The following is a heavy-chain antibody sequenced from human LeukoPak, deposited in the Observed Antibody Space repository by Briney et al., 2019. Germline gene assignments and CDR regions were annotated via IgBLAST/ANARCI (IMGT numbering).Heavy chain of an antibody. CDR3: ARDHTAMVWGIFDY. Sequence: GGSLRLSCAASGFTLSSYSINWVRQAPGKGLEWVSSISSSSSYIYYADSVKGRFTISRDNAKNSLYLQMNSLRAEDTAVYYCARDHTAMVWGIFDYWGQGTLVTVSS. D-gene: IGHD5-18*01. CDR1: GFTLSSYS. V-gene: IGHV3-21*01. J-gene: IGHJ4*02. CDR2: ISSSSSYI.